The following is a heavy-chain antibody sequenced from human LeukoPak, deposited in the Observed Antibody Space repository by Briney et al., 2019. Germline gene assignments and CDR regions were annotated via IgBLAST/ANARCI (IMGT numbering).Heavy chain of an antibody. J-gene: IGHJ4*02. CDR3: ARGSSGWSNEYYFDY. CDR2: ISSSSSYI. Sequence: GGSLRLSCAASGFTSSSYSMNWVRQAPGKGLEWVSSISSSSSYIYYADSVKGRFTISRDNAKNSLYLQMNSLRAEDTAVYYCARGSSGWSNEYYFDYWGQGTLVTVSS. D-gene: IGHD6-19*01. V-gene: IGHV3-21*01. CDR1: GFTSSSYS.